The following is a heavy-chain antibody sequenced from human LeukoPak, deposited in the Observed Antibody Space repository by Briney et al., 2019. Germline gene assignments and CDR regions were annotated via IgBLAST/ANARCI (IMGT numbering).Heavy chain of an antibody. D-gene: IGHD2-2*03. CDR3: AKDGYCSSTSCPDTIDY. Sequence: GRSLRLSCAASRFTFGNNAMHWVRQTPGKGLEWVSVISSDGSSKFYADSVKGRFTISRDNSKNTLHLQMNSLRAEDTAVYYCAKDGYCSSTSCPDTIDYWGQGTLVTVSS. CDR1: RFTFGNNA. V-gene: IGHV3-30-3*01. J-gene: IGHJ4*02. CDR2: ISSDGSSK.